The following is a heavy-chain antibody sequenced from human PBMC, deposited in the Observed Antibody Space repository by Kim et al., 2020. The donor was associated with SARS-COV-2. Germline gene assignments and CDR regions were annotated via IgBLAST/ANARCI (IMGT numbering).Heavy chain of an antibody. CDR3: ARDSGGTGEWIQLWLRGYYYYYGMDV. Sequence: GGSLRLSCAASGFTFSSYGMHWVRQAPGKGLEWVAVISYDGSNKYYADSVKGRFTISRDNSKNTLYLQMNSLRAEDTAVYYCARDSGGTGEWIQLWLRGYYYYYGMDVWRQGTTVTVSS. V-gene: IGHV3-33*05. CDR2: ISYDGSNK. J-gene: IGHJ6*02. CDR1: GFTFSSYG. D-gene: IGHD5-18*01.